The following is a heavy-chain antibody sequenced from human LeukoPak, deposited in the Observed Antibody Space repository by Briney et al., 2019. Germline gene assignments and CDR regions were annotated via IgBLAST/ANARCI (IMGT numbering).Heavy chain of an antibody. J-gene: IGHJ4*02. V-gene: IGHV1-2*02. CDR1: GYTFTGYY. CDR2: INPNSGGT. CDR3: ARMPPNDFWPKTYYFDY. D-gene: IGHD3-3*01. Sequence: ASVKVSCKASGYTFTGYYMHCVRQAPGQGLEWMGWINPNSGGTNYAQKFQGRVTMTRDTSISTAYMELSRLRSDDTAVYYCARMPPNDFWPKTYYFDYWGQGTLVTVSS.